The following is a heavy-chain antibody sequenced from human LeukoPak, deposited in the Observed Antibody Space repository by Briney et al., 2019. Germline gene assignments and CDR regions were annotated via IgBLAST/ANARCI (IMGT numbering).Heavy chain of an antibody. Sequence: PGGSLRLSCAASGFTFSSYEMNWVRQAPGKGLEWVSAISGSGGSTYYADSVKGRFTISRDNSKNTLYLQMNSLRAEDTAVYYCAKDSYGSGSYYTSRWGQGTLVTVSS. CDR1: GFTFSSYE. D-gene: IGHD3-10*01. V-gene: IGHV3-23*01. CDR2: ISGSGGST. J-gene: IGHJ4*02. CDR3: AKDSYGSGSYYTSR.